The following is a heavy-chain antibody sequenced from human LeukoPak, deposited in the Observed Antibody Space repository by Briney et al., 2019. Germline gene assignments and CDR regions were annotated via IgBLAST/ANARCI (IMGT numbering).Heavy chain of an antibody. CDR1: GFTFSNYW. D-gene: IGHD3-10*01. CDR2: IYSDGSNT. Sequence: PGRSLRLSCAASGFTFSNYWMHWVRQAPGKGLEWVSRIYSDGSNTVYAEPVKGRFTISRDNAKNTLFLQMNGLRAEDTAVYYCGRGASWQGNVCEIWGQGTMVTVSS. V-gene: IGHV3-74*01. CDR3: GRGASWQGNVCEI. J-gene: IGHJ3*02.